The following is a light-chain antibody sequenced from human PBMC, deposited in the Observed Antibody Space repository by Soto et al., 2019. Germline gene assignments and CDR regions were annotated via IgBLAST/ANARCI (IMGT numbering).Light chain of an antibody. J-gene: IGLJ1*01. Sequence: QSVLTQPPSVSGAPGQTVAISCTGSSSDVGGYNYVSWSQQHPGKAPQLMIYEVSNRPSGVSNRFSGSKPGNTASLTISGLQAEDEADYYCSSYTSSSTYVFGTGTKVTVL. CDR1: SSDVGGYNY. CDR3: SSYTSSSTYV. CDR2: EVS. V-gene: IGLV2-14*01.